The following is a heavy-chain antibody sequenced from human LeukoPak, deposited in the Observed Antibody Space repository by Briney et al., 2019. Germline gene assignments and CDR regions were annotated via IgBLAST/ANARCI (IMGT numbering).Heavy chain of an antibody. Sequence: SETLSLTCAVYGGSFSGYYWSWIPQPPGKGREWSWEINHSGSTNYNPSLKSRVTISVDTSKNQFSLKLSSVTAADTAVYYCGSSDYDSSGYYYVGAPVEWGQGTLVTVSS. D-gene: IGHD3-22*01. CDR1: GGSFSGYY. CDR3: GSSDYDSSGYYYVGAPVE. J-gene: IGHJ4*02. V-gene: IGHV4-34*01. CDR2: INHSGST.